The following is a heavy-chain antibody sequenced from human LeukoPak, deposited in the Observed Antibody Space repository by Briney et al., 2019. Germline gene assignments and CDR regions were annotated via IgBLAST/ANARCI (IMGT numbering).Heavy chain of an antibody. D-gene: IGHD3-3*01. V-gene: IGHV1-2*02. CDR1: GYTFTGYY. CDR2: INPNSGGT. Sequence: GASVKVSCKASGYTFTGYYMHWVRQAPGQGLEWMGWINPNSGGTNYAQKFQGRVTMTRDTSISTAYMELSRLRSDDTAVYYCAKGYYDFWSGYYFWFFDPWGQGTLVTVSS. CDR3: AKGYYDFWSGYYFWFFDP. J-gene: IGHJ5*02.